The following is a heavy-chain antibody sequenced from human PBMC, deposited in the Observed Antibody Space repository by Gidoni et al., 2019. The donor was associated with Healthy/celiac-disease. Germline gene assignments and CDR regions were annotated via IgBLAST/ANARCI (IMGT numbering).Heavy chain of an antibody. J-gene: IGHJ3*02. CDR3: SRRGYDFCIPFDI. CDR1: GYSFTSYW. Sequence: EVQLVQSGAEEKKPGESLKISCKGSGYSFTSYWNGWGRQMPGKGLEWKGSIYPDDSDTRYSPSFQGQVPTSADTSASPAYLQWSILKASDTATYYFSRRGYDFCIPFDIWGQGTMVTFSS. V-gene: IGHV5-51*01. D-gene: IGHD3-3*01. CDR2: IYPDDSDT.